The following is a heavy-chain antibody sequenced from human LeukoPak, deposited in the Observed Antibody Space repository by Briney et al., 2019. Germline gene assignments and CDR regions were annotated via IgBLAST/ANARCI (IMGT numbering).Heavy chain of an antibody. CDR3: ARDNIDSSTISYYFDY. CDR2: ISYSGTT. Sequence: ETLSLTGTVSGGSISSYYWSWIRQPPGKGLDWIGYISYSGTTNYNPSLKSRVTISLDTSKNKFSLKLSSVTAADTAVYYCARDNIDSSTISYYFDYWGQGTLVTVSS. CDR1: GGSISSYY. V-gene: IGHV4-59*01. J-gene: IGHJ4*02. D-gene: IGHD2-2*01.